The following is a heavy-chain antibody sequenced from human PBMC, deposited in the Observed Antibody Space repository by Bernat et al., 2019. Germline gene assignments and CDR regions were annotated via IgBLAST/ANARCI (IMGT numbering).Heavy chain of an antibody. J-gene: IGHJ6*02. V-gene: IGHV3-11*04. CDR1: GFTFTDYY. D-gene: IGHD3/OR15-3a*01. Sequence: QVLLVDSGGDLVKPGGSLRLSCAASGFTFTDYYMTWIRQAPGKGLEWVAYISISSNSIFHANPVKRRFTISRSNSQNSLFLQMDRLWAEDSALYYCARTLGTGLGMDVWGQGTTVTVSS. CDR2: ISISSNSI. CDR3: ARTLGTGLGMDV.